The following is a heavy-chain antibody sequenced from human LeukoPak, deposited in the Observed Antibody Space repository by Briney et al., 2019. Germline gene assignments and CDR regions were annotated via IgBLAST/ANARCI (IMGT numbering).Heavy chain of an antibody. Sequence: PGGSLRLSRAASGFTFSSYGMSWVCQAPGKGLEWVSAIRGSGGSTYYADSVKGRFTISRDNSKNTLYLQMNSLRAEDTAVYYCAKAVPIFRNCGAFDYWGQGTLVTVSS. CDR2: IRGSGGST. CDR3: AKAVPIFRNCGAFDY. D-gene: IGHD4-17*01. V-gene: IGHV3-23*01. CDR1: GFTFSSYG. J-gene: IGHJ4*02.